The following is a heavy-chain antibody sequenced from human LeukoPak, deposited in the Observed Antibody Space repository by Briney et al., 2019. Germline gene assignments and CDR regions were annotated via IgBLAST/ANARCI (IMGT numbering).Heavy chain of an antibody. Sequence: SETLSLTCDVSGGSISSSSYYWGWIRQPPGKGLEWIGSIYYSGSTYYNPSLKSRVTISVDTSKNQFSLKLSSVTAADTAVYYCARRGTVGPFDYWGQGTLVTVSS. J-gene: IGHJ4*02. CDR2: IYYSGST. CDR1: GGSISSSSYY. D-gene: IGHD1-26*01. V-gene: IGHV4-39*07. CDR3: ARRGTVGPFDY.